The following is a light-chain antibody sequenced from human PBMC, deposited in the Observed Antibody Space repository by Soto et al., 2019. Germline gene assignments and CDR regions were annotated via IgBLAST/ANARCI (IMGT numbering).Light chain of an antibody. J-gene: IGKJ4*01. V-gene: IGKV3-20*01. Sequence: EIVLTQSPGTLSLSPGERATLSCRASQSVSSSYLAWFQQKPGQAPRLLIYGASGRATGITDRFSGSGSGTDFTLTISRLEPEDFAVYYCQQYGSSPEITFGGGTKVEIK. CDR1: QSVSSSY. CDR3: QQYGSSPEIT. CDR2: GAS.